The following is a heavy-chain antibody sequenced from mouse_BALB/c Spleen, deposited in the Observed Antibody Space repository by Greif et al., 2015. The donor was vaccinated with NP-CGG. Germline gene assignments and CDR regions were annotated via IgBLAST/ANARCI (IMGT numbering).Heavy chain of an antibody. CDR3: TRGRRRDFDF. CDR2: INPSNGGA. V-gene: IGHV1S81*02. D-gene: IGHD1-2*01. J-gene: IGHJ2*01. Sequence: VKLQESGAELVKPGASVKLSCKASGYTFISYYMYWVKQRPGQGLEWIGEINPSNGGANLNEKFKSKATLTVDKSSSTAYMQLSSLTSEDSAVYFCTRGRRRDFDFWGQGTTLTVSP. CDR1: GYTFISYY.